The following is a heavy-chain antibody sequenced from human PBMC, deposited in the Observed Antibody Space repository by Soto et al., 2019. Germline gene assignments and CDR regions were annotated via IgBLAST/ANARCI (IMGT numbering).Heavy chain of an antibody. CDR1: GFTFSSYW. CDR3: ARAETTKYDSSGYGY. J-gene: IGHJ1*01. D-gene: IGHD3-22*01. V-gene: IGHV3-74*03. Sequence: EVQLVESGGDLVQPGGSLRLSCAASGFTFSSYWMHWVRQVPGKGLEWVARINGDGSITSHADSVTGRFTISRDKAKDTLDLQMRSLRAEDTGVYYCARAETTKYDSSGYGYWGQGVRVIVSS. CDR2: INGDGSIT.